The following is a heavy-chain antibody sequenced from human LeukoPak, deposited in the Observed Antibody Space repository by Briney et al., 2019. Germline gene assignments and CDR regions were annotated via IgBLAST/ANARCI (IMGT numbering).Heavy chain of an antibody. Sequence: GRSLRLSCAASGFTFSSYGMHWVRQAPGKGLEWVTFISFDGSNEYYGDSVKGRFTISRDNSKNTLYLQMNSQKPEDTAIYYCAKDLSNWNDVTTPDYWGQGTLVTVSS. V-gene: IGHV3-30*18. D-gene: IGHD1-1*01. CDR1: GFTFSSYG. CDR3: AKDLSNWNDVTTPDY. CDR2: ISFDGSNE. J-gene: IGHJ4*02.